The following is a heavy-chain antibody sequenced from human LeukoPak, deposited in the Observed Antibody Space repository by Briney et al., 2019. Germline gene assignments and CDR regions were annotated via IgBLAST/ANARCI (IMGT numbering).Heavy chain of an antibody. Sequence: SETLSLTCTVSGVSISSSNYYWAWIRQSPGKGLEWIGSIYYSGRTYYNPSLKSRATMSVDTSKNQFSLKLSSVTAADTAVYYCARVHYSSSWHYYYYYMDVWGKGTTVTISS. J-gene: IGHJ6*03. CDR3: ARVHYSSSWHYYYYYMDV. D-gene: IGHD6-13*01. V-gene: IGHV4-39*07. CDR1: GVSISSSNYY. CDR2: IYYSGRT.